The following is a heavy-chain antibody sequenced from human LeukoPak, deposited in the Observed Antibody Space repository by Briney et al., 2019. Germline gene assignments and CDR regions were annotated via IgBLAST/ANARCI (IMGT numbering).Heavy chain of an antibody. V-gene: IGHV3-48*03. J-gene: IGHJ4*02. CDR1: GFTFSSYE. CDR3: ARDSRQQLFDY. CDR2: ISSSGGTI. D-gene: IGHD4-11*01. Sequence: GGSLGLSCAASGFTFSSYEMNWVRQTPGKGLEWLSYISSSGGTIYYADSVKGRFTISRDNAKSSLYLQMNGLRAEDTAVYYCARDSRQQLFDYWAQGTLVTVSS.